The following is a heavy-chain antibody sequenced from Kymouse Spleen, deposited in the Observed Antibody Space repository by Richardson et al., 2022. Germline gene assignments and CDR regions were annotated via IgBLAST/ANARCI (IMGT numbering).Heavy chain of an antibody. J-gene: IGHJ3*02. Sequence: EVQLVESGGGLVKPGGSLRLSCAASGFTFSSYSMNWVRQAPGKGLEWVSSISSSSSYIYYADSVKGRFTISRDNAKNSLYLQMNSLRAEDTAVYYCARDTVTGTSLDAFDIWGQGTMVTVSS. CDR3: ARDTVTGTSLDAFDI. V-gene: IGHV3-21*03. D-gene: IGHD1-7*01. CDR1: GFTFSSYS. CDR2: ISSSSSYI.